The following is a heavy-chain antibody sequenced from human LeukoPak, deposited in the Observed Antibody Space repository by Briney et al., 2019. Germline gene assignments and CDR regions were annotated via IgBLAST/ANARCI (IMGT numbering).Heavy chain of an antibody. V-gene: IGHV4-30-2*01. CDR3: ARGIRYYGSGSYLDY. CDR2: INHSGST. Sequence: PSQTLSLTCTVSGGSISSGGYYWSWIRQPPGKGLEWIGEINHSGSTNYNPSLKSRVTISVDTSKNQFSLKLSSVTAADTAVYYCARGIRYYGSGSYLDYWGQGTLVTVSS. J-gene: IGHJ4*02. CDR1: GGSISSGGYY. D-gene: IGHD3-10*01.